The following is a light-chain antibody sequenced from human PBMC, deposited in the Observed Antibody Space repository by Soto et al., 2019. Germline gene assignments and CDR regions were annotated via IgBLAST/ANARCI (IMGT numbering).Light chain of an antibody. CDR3: SSYIPNNSTYV. Sequence: QSALTQPASVSGSPGQSITISCTGTSSDVGGYNYVSWYQHHPGKAPKRMIHDVSNRPSGVSNRFSASKSGNTASLTISGLQAEDEADYYCSSYIPNNSTYVFGTGTKVTVL. CDR1: SSDVGGYNY. CDR2: DVS. J-gene: IGLJ1*01. V-gene: IGLV2-14*03.